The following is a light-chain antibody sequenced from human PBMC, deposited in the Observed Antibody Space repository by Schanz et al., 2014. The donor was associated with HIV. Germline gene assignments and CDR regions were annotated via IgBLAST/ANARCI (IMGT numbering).Light chain of an antibody. CDR3: QQYGSPPWT. J-gene: IGKJ1*01. V-gene: IGKV3-15*01. CDR2: GAF. Sequence: EIVMTQSPATLSVSPGEGASLSCRASHSVSSNLAWYQQKPGQAPRLLIYGAFTRATGIPVRFSGGESGTDFTLTISRVEPEDYAVYFCQQYGSPPWTFGQGTKVEVK. CDR1: HSVSSN.